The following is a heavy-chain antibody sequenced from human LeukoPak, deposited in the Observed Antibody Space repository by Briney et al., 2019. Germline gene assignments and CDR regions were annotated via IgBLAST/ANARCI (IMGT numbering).Heavy chain of an antibody. CDR2: INPNSGVT. J-gene: IGHJ4*02. Sequence: ASVKVSCKASGYSFTGYYMHWVRQAPGQGLEWMGRINPNSGVTNYAQKFQDRVTMTRDTSISTAYMSLSRLRSDDAAVYYCAKSYDSSGYSVDYWGQGTLVTVSS. CDR1: GYSFTGYY. V-gene: IGHV1-2*06. D-gene: IGHD3-22*01. CDR3: AKSYDSSGYSVDY.